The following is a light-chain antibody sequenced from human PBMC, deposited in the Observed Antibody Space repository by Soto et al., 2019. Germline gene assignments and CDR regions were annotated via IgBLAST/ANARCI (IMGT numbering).Light chain of an antibody. CDR2: DVS. V-gene: IGLV2-14*01. CDR3: ASYTTSNTRYL. CDR1: SSDIGAYNY. J-gene: IGLJ1*01. Sequence: QSALTQPASVSGSPGQSITISCTGTSSDIGAYNYVSWLQQHPGKAPKLMVYDVSDRPSGVSNRFSGSKSVNTASLTISGLQAEDEADYYCASYTTSNTRYLFGTGTKVTVL.